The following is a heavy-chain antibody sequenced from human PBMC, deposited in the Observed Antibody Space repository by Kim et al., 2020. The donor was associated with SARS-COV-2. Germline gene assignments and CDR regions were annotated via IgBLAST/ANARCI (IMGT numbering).Heavy chain of an antibody. CDR2: ISGSGGST. Sequence: GGSLRLSCAASGFTFSSYAMSWVRQAPGKGLEWVSAISGSGGSTYYADSVKGRFTISRDNSKNTLYLQMNSLRAEDTAVYYCAKDRLVVAATRTNGPPTPAWSGSDYWGQGTLVTVSS. CDR1: GFTFSSYA. D-gene: IGHD2-15*01. CDR3: AKDRLVVAATRTNGPPTPAWSGSDY. J-gene: IGHJ4*02. V-gene: IGHV3-23*01.